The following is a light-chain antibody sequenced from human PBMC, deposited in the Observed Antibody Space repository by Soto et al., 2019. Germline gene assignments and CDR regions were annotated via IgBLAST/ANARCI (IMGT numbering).Light chain of an antibody. V-gene: IGKV1-39*01. CDR2: GAK. Sequence: DIPMNQWPSVLPACVGDRVTITCRASQAISNYLNWYQQKPGKAPNLLIFGAKTLQSGVPSRFSGSGYGTDFTLTITVLQPEDVMMYYCQQCHAPPLTFGQGTRLEIK. CDR3: QQCHAPPLT. CDR1: QAISNY. J-gene: IGKJ5*01.